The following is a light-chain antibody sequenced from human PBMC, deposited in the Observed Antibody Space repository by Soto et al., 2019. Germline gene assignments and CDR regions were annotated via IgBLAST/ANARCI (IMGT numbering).Light chain of an antibody. CDR2: EVR. CDR3: SSYASSSTVV. V-gene: IGLV2-14*01. Sequence: QSALTQPASVSGSPGQSIIISCTGTSSDIGGYNYVSWYQQHPGRAPKLIIYEVRNRPSGVSYRFSGSKSGNTASLTISGLQADDEADYYCSSYASSSTVVFGGGTKVTVL. CDR1: SSDIGGYNY. J-gene: IGLJ2*01.